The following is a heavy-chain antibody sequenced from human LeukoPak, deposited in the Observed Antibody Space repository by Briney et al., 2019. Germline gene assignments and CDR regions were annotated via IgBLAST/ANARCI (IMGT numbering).Heavy chain of an antibody. CDR3: ATSSSGWDHFDY. J-gene: IGHJ4*02. V-gene: IGHV3-30*03. Sequence: PGGSLRLSCAASGFTFSSYGMHWVRQAPGKGLEWVVVISYDGSNKYYADSVKGRFTISRDNSKNTLYLQMNSLRAEDTAVYYCATSSSGWDHFDYWGQGTLVTVSS. CDR2: ISYDGSNK. CDR1: GFTFSSYG. D-gene: IGHD6-19*01.